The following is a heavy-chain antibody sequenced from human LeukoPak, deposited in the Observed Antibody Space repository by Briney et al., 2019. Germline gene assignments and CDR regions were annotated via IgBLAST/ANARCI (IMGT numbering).Heavy chain of an antibody. CDR3: ARLRRSYWYFDL. CDR1: GGSFSGYS. CDR2: IDHSGNI. Sequence: SETLSLTCAVYGGSFSGYSWNWIRQPPGKGLEWIGEIDHSGNINSNPSLKSRVTTSVDTPKNQFSLKLSSVTVADTAVYFCARLRRSYWYFDLWGRGTLVTVSS. V-gene: IGHV4-34*01. J-gene: IGHJ2*01.